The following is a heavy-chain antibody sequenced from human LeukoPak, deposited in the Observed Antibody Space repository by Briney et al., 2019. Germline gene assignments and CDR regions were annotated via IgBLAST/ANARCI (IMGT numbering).Heavy chain of an antibody. J-gene: IGHJ6*03. CDR2: INPSGGST. D-gene: IGHD5-12*01. CDR3: ANSGVATFSTDYYMDV. V-gene: IGHV1-46*01. Sequence: ASVKVSCKASGYTFTSYYMHWVRQAPGQGLEWMGIINPSGGSTSYAQKFQGRVTMTRDTSISTAYMELSRLRSDDTAVYYCANSGVATFSTDYYMDVWGKGTTVTVSS. CDR1: GYTFTSYY.